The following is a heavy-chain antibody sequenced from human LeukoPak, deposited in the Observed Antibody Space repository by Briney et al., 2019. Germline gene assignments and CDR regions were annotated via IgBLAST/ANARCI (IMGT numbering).Heavy chain of an antibody. CDR2: IYHSGST. CDR3: ARVGGSGSNRWGHSRYYFDY. V-gene: IGHV4-4*02. Sequence: PSGTLSLTCAVSGGSISSSNWWSWVRQPPGKGLEWIGEIYHSGSTNYNPSLKSRVTISVDKSKNQFSLKLSSVTAADTAVYYCARVGGSGSNRWGHSRYYFDYWGQGTLVTVSS. D-gene: IGHD3-10*01. J-gene: IGHJ4*02. CDR1: GGSISSSNW.